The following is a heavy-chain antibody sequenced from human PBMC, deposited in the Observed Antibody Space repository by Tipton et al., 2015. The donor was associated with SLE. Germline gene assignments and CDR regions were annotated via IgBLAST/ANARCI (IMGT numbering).Heavy chain of an antibody. D-gene: IGHD3-3*01. J-gene: IGHJ5*01. Sequence: TLSLTCAVSGASIRTFYWSWLRQSPGKGLEWIGHMFRSGSTNYNPSLASRVTISIDKSKNQLSLTLNSVTTADTAMYYCARGTPFMEWERNWFDPWGQGTLVTVSS. CDR2: MFRSGST. V-gene: IGHV4-59*01. CDR1: GASIRTFY. CDR3: ARGTPFMEWERNWFDP.